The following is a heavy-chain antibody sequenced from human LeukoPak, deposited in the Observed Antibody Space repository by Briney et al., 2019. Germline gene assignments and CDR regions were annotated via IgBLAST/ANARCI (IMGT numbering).Heavy chain of an antibody. V-gene: IGHV3-7*03. CDR2: IKKDGTEE. CDR3: EAYGSV. D-gene: IGHD3-10*01. CDR1: GLSFSDLW. Sequence: QSGGSLRPSCTASGLSFSDLWLTWVRQAPGRGLEWVANIKKDGTEENYVDSVRGRFTISRDNAQNSLYLQMNNLRAEDTAIYYCEAYGSVWGQGTLVIVSS. J-gene: IGHJ4*02.